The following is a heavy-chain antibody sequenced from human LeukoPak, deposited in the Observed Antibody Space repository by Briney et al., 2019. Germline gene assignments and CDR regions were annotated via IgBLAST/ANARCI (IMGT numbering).Heavy chain of an antibody. D-gene: IGHD1-26*01. J-gene: IGHJ4*02. CDR3: AREDSGSRDY. CDR2: IYRSGST. CDR1: GGSISSGGYY. Sequence: SETLSLTCTVSGGSISSGGYYWSWIRQPPGKGLEWIGYIYRSGSTYYNPSLKSRVTISVDTSKNQFSLKLSSVTAADTAVYYCAREDSGSRDYWGQGTLVTVSS. V-gene: IGHV4-30-2*01.